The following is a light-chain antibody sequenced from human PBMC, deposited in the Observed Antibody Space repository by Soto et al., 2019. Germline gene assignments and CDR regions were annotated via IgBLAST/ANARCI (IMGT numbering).Light chain of an antibody. CDR3: SSYTSSSTPYV. V-gene: IGLV2-14*01. Sequence: QSVLTQPASVSGSPGQSITISCTGTRRDVGGYNYVSWYQQHPGKDPKLMIYDVSNRPSGVSNRFSGSKSGNTASLTISGLQAEDEADYYCSSYTSSSTPYVFGTGTKVTVL. CDR2: DVS. CDR1: RRDVGGYNY. J-gene: IGLJ1*01.